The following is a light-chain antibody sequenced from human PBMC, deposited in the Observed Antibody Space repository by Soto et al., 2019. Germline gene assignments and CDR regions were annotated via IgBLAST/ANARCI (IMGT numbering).Light chain of an antibody. V-gene: IGKV1-17*03. CDR3: LQHKTYPYT. J-gene: IGKJ2*01. CDR1: QGIANY. Sequence: DIQMTQSPSVMSASVGDRVTITCRASQGIANYLIWFQQEPGKAPKRLIFAASSLQSGVPSRFSGSGSGTEFTLTISSLQREDFASYYCLQHKTYPYTFGLGTKLEIK. CDR2: AAS.